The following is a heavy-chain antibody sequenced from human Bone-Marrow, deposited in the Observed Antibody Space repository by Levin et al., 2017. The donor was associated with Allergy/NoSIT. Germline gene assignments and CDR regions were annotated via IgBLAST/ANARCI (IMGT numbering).Heavy chain of an antibody. J-gene: IGHJ4*02. V-gene: IGHV1-18*01. CDR2: ISGYKGDT. D-gene: IGHD3-22*01. CDR1: GFSFSTYG. CDR3: AREQMYYYDTSGFDS. Sequence: GESLKISCRASGFSFSTYGITWVRQAPGQGLEWMGWISGYKGDTRYAQNFQDRVTLTTDTSTNTAFMELRSLTSDDTAVYYCAREQMYYYDTSGFDSWGQGTLVTVSS.